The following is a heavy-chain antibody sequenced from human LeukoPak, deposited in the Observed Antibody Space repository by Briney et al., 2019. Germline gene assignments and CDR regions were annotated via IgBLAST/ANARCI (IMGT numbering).Heavy chain of an antibody. CDR2: ISAYSLYT. CDR3: ARRGAAAGTGSDY. J-gene: IGHJ4*02. Sequence: VASMTVSCKASGYMFSKLGINWVRQPPGQGLEWMGWISAYSLYTKYAENLQGRVTMTTDSSTNTAYMELRNLTSDATAVYYCARRGAAAGTGSDYWGQGTLLIVSS. CDR1: GYMFSKLG. V-gene: IGHV1-18*01. D-gene: IGHD6-25*01.